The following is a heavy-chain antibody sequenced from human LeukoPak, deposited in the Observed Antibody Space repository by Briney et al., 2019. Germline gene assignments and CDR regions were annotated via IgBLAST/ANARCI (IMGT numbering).Heavy chain of an antibody. D-gene: IGHD6-19*01. CDR1: GGSISSNNYY. Sequence: SETLSLTCTVSGGSISSNNYYWGWIRQPPGKGLEWIGNIYTSGSTYYSPSLKSRVTISVDTSKNQFSLKLSSVTAADTAVYYCARPPYNSGLGGNWFDPWGQGTLVTVSS. J-gene: IGHJ5*02. V-gene: IGHV4-39*07. CDR2: IYTSGST. CDR3: ARPPYNSGLGGNWFDP.